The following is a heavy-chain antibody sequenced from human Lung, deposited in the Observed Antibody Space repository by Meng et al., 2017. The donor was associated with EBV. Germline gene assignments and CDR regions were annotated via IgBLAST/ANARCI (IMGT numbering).Heavy chain of an antibody. J-gene: IGHJ4*02. CDR1: GGPFNSDA. CDR2: LIPMFGAP. D-gene: IGHD3-10*01. Sequence: QVQLVQCGAEVKKPGSSVKVACKTSGGPFNSDAISWVRQAPGQGLEWMGGLIPMFGAPNYAQNFQGRVTITADKSTSTHYMELSSLRSEDTAVYYCASESGRGYTPDYWGLGTLVTVSS. CDR3: ASESGRGYTPDY. V-gene: IGHV1-69*14.